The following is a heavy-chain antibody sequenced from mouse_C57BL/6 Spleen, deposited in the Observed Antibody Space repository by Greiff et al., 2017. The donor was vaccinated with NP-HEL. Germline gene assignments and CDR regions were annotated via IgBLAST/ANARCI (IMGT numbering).Heavy chain of an antibody. D-gene: IGHD1-1*01. V-gene: IGHV1-69*01. Sequence: QVQLQQPGAELVMPGASVKLSCKASGYTFTSYWMHWVKQRPGQGLEWIGEIDPSDSYTNYNQKFKGKSTLTVDKSSSTAYMQLSSLTSEDSAVYYCARLTTVVKYFDYWGQGTTLTVSS. J-gene: IGHJ2*01. CDR2: IDPSDSYT. CDR3: ARLTTVVKYFDY. CDR1: GYTFTSYW.